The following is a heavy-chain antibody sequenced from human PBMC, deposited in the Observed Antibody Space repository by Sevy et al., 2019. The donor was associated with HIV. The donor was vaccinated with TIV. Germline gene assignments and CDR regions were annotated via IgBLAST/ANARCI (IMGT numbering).Heavy chain of an antibody. V-gene: IGHV3-23*01. D-gene: IGHD6-19*01. CDR2: ISGPGGST. Sequence: GGSLRISCAASGLSFSSYAMNWVRQAPGEGLEWVSTISGPGGSTYYADSVKGRFTVSRDNSKNTLFLQMNSLRAEDTAIYYCATDRSSGWPLWGQGTLVTVSS. CDR1: GLSFSSYA. J-gene: IGHJ4*02. CDR3: ATDRSSGWPL.